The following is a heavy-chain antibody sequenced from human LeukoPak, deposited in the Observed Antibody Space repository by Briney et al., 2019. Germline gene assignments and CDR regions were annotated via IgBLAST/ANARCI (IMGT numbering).Heavy chain of an antibody. CDR1: GFTFSSYS. Sequence: PGGSLRLPCAASGFTFSSYSMNWVRQAPGKGLEWVSSISSSSSYIYYADSVKGRFTISRDNAKNSLYLQMNSLRAEDTAVYYCARDRFVVVPAPPEYYYYYGMDVWGQGTTVTVSS. J-gene: IGHJ6*02. CDR3: ARDRFVVVPAPPEYYYYYGMDV. CDR2: ISSSSSYI. D-gene: IGHD2-2*01. V-gene: IGHV3-21*01.